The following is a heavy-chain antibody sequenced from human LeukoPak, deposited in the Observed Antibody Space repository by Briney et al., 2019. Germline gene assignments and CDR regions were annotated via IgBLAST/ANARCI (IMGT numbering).Heavy chain of an antibody. V-gene: IGHV3-48*03. J-gene: IGHJ4*02. CDR1: GFTFSSYE. CDR3: ARFRSPHATAMIVVVPAVSDY. D-gene: IGHD2-2*01. Sequence: GGSLRLSCAASGFTFSSYELNWVRQAPGKGLEWVSYIISSGSTIYYADSLKGRFTISRDNAKNSLYLQMNSLRAEDTAVYYWARFRSPHATAMIVVVPAVSDYWGQGTLVTVSS. CDR2: IISSGSTI.